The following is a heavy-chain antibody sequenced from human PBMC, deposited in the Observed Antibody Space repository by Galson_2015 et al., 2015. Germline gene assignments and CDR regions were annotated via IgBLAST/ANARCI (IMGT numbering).Heavy chain of an antibody. D-gene: IGHD3-16*01. J-gene: IGHJ4*02. Sequence: QSGAEVKKPGESLKISCKGSGYNFTTYWIAWVRQMPGKGLEWMGIIYPGDSDTRYSPSFQGQVTISADKSISTAYLQWSSLKASDTAIYYCARQAQHVWGSQNLDYWGQGTLVTVSS. CDR1: GYNFTTYW. CDR2: IYPGDSDT. CDR3: ARQAQHVWGSQNLDY. V-gene: IGHV5-51*01.